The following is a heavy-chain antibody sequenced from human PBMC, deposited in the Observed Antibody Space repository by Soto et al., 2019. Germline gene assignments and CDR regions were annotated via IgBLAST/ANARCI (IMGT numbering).Heavy chain of an antibody. CDR3: ARGYRISMVILTTNYFDS. J-gene: IGHJ4*02. CDR1: GGPFGGFY. V-gene: IGHV4-34*01. Sequence: SETLSLTCAVNGGPFGGFYWTWIRQSPGKGLEWIGEIHHGGSTNYNPSLKSRVTMPLDTSKNQFSLKLTSVTAADTAGYYCARGYRISMVILTTNYFDSWGQGTPVTV. CDR2: IHHGGST. D-gene: IGHD3-10*01.